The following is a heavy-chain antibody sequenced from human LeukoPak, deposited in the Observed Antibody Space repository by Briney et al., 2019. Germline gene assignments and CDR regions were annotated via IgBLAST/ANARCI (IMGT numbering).Heavy chain of an antibody. V-gene: IGHV3-30*04. D-gene: IGHD3-10*01. Sequence: PGRSLRLSCAASGFTFSSYAMHWVRQAPGKGLEWVAVISYDGSNKYYADSVKGRFTISRDNSKNTLYLQMNSLRAEDTAVYYCVATRVCGGVLLRPNCLYFENWGQGTLVSVSS. CDR2: ISYDGSNK. CDR1: GFTFSSYA. J-gene: IGHJ4*02. CDR3: VATRVCGGVLLRPNCLYFEN.